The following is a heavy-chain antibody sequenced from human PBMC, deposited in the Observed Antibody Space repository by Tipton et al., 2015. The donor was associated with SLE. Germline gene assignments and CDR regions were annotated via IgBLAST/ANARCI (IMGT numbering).Heavy chain of an antibody. Sequence: TLSLTCSVSGGFIGSSSYYWGWVRQSPGKGLEWIGSVSYLGSTSYNATLESRVTISIDTSKKHFSLKLSSVTAADTAVYYCARSGLMIASGGLIAPSNAFDIWGQGTMVTVSS. J-gene: IGHJ3*02. V-gene: IGHV4-39*07. D-gene: IGHD3-16*02. CDR2: VSYLGST. CDR1: GGFIGSSSYY. CDR3: ARSGLMIASGGLIAPSNAFDI.